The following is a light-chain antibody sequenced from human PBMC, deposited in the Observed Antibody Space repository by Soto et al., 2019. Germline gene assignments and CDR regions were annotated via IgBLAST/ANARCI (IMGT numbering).Light chain of an antibody. CDR1: ISDVAAYDY. Sequence: QSALTQPASVSGPPGQSITISCTGSISDVAAYDYVSWYQQHPGKAPKLIIFEVSNRPSGSSSRFSGSKSGNTASPTISGLQTEDEAHYYCGSYTSSSNYVFGTGTKVTVL. CDR3: GSYTSSSNYV. CDR2: EVS. J-gene: IGLJ1*01. V-gene: IGLV2-14*01.